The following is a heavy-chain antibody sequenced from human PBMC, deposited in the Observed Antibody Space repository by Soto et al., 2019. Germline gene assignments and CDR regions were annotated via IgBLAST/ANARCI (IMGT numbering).Heavy chain of an antibody. D-gene: IGHD1-7*01. CDR2: IHSGGDT. CDR3: ARSRTGTTYGGMDV. J-gene: IGHJ6*02. CDR1: GFAVSSNY. Sequence: EVQLVESGGDLVQPGGSLRLSCAASGFAVSSNYMTWVRQAPGKGLEWVSVIHSGGDTHYADSVRGRLTISRDNSKNTLYLQMNSLRAEDTAVYYCARSRTGTTYGGMDVWGQGTTVTVSS. V-gene: IGHV3-66*01.